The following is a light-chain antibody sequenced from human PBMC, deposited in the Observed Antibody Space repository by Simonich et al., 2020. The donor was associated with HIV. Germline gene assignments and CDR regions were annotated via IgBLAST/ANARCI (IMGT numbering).Light chain of an antibody. Sequence: EIVLTQSPATLSLSPGERATLSCRASQSVSSYLAWYQQKPGQAPRLIIYDASKRATGIPARFSGIGSVTDFTLTISSLEPEDFAVYYCQQRSNWPLTFGGGTKVEIK. J-gene: IGKJ4*01. CDR2: DAS. V-gene: IGKV3-11*01. CDR1: QSVSSY. CDR3: QQRSNWPLT.